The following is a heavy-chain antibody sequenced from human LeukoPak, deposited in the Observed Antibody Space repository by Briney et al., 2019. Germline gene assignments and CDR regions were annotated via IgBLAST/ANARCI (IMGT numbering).Heavy chain of an antibody. CDR3: AREKASTTGTTDYDY. CDR1: GFTFSSYS. D-gene: IGHD1-1*01. J-gene: IGHJ4*02. V-gene: IGHV3-48*04. CDR2: ISSSSSTI. Sequence: GGSLRLSCAASGFTFSSYSMNWVRQAPGKGLEWVSYISSSSSTIYYADSVKGRFTISRDNAKNSLFLQMNSLRAGDTAVYYCAREKASTTGTTDYDYWGQGTLVTVSS.